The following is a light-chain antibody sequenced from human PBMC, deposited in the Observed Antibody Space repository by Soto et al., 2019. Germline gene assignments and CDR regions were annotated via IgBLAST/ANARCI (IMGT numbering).Light chain of an antibody. CDR2: GAS. CDR3: QQYGSLSWT. V-gene: IGKV3-20*01. CDR1: QTVSSGF. J-gene: IGKJ1*01. Sequence: EIVLTQSPGTLSVSPGERATFSCRSSQTVSSGFLAWYQQKVGQAPRLLIYGASNRATGIPDRFSGSGSGTDFTLTISRLEPEDFAMYYCQQYGSLSWTFGQGTKVDIK.